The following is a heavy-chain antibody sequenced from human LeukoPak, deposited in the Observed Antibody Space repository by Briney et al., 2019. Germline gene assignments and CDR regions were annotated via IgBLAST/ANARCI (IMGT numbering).Heavy chain of an antibody. V-gene: IGHV1-2*02. CDR2: INPNSGGT. CDR1: GYTFTGYC. J-gene: IGHJ3*02. D-gene: IGHD5-24*01. Sequence: GASVKVSCKASGYTFTGYCMHWVRQAPGQGLEWMGWINPNSGGTNYAQKFQGRVTMTRDTSISTAYMELSRLRSDDTAVYYCASRDGYAVDAFDIWGQGTMVTVSS. CDR3: ASRDGYAVDAFDI.